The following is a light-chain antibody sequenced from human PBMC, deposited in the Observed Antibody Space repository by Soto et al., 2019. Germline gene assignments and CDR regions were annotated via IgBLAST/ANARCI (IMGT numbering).Light chain of an antibody. J-gene: IGLJ1*01. CDR3: CSYGGYYDYV. CDR1: SSNLGIYDF. V-gene: IGLV2-11*01. Sequence: QSALAQPRSVSGSPGQSVTISCTGSSSNLGIYDFVSWFQQHPGKVPRLILYDVSKRPSGVPTRFSGSKSGRTASLTISDLQTDDEADYFCCSYGGYYDYVFGSGTKLTVL. CDR2: DVS.